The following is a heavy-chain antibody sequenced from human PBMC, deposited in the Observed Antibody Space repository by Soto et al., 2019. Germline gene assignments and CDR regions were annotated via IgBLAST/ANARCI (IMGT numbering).Heavy chain of an antibody. D-gene: IGHD6-19*01. CDR1: GGSISSGGYY. J-gene: IGHJ4*02. CDR2: IYYSGST. CDR3: ARAALSWYSSGWSAFFDY. Sequence: PSETLYLTCTVSGGSISSGGYYWSWIRQHPGKGLEWIGYIYYSGSTYYNPSLKSRVIISVDTSKNQFSLKLSSVTAADTAVYYCARAALSWYSSGWSAFFDYWGQGTRVTVSS. V-gene: IGHV4-31*03.